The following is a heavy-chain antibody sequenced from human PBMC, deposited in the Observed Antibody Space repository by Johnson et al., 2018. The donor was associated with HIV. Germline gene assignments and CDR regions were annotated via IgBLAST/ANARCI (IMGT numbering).Heavy chain of an antibody. V-gene: IGHV3-11*04. Sequence: QVQLVESGGGVVKPGGSLRLSCAASGFTFNDYYMSWIRQAPGKGLEWLSYISTSGATIYYADSVKGRFTISRDNAKKSLYLQMNSLRSEDTALYYCARDYTPWGGDYVDYTFDIWGQGTMVTVSS. CDR3: ARDYTPWGGDYVDYTFDI. D-gene: IGHD4-17*01. J-gene: IGHJ3*02. CDR2: ISTSGATI. CDR1: GFTFNDYY.